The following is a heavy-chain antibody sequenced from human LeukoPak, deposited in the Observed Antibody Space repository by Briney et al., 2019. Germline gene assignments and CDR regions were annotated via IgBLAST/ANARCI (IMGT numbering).Heavy chain of an antibody. J-gene: IGHJ4*02. D-gene: IGHD5-12*01. CDR2: INPNSGGT. CDR1: GYTFTGYY. V-gene: IGHV1-2*02. CDR3: ARDTRGYSGYDSD. Sequence: ASVKVSCKASGYTFTGYYMHWVRQAPGQGLERMGWINPNSGGTNYAQKFQGRVTMTRDTSISTAYMELSRLRSDDTAVYYCARDTRGYSGYDSDWGQGTLVTVSS.